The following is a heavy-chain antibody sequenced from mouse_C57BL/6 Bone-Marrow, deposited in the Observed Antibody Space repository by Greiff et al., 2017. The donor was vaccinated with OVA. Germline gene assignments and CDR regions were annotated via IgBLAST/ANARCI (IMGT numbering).Heavy chain of an antibody. Sequence: EVHLVESGPGLVKPSQSLSLTCSVTGYSITSGYYWNWIRQFPGNKLEWMGYISYDGSNNYNPSLKNRISITRDTSKNQFFLKLNSVTTEDTATYYCARDIYYGYDGDYWGQGTSVTVSS. V-gene: IGHV3-6*01. CDR3: ARDIYYGYDGDY. CDR1: GYSITSGYY. D-gene: IGHD2-2*01. CDR2: ISYDGSN. J-gene: IGHJ4*01.